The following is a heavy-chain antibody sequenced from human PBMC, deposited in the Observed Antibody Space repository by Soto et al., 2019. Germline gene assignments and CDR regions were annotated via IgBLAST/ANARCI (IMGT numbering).Heavy chain of an antibody. CDR1: GYTFTSYG. J-gene: IGHJ4*02. V-gene: IGHV1-18*01. CDR2: ISAYNGNT. Sequence: ASVKVSFKASGYTFTSYGISWVRQAPGQGLEWMGWISAYNGNTNYAQKLQGRVTMTTDTSTSTAYMELRSLRSDDTAVYYCARVASRYYYDSSGYYTRRDFDYWGQGTLDTVSS. CDR3: ARVASRYYYDSSGYYTRRDFDY. D-gene: IGHD3-22*01.